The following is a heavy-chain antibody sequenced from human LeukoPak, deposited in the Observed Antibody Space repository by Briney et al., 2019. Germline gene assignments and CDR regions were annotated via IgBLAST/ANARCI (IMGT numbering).Heavy chain of an antibody. J-gene: IGHJ4*02. CDR3: ATIQGGRSWYSSDFDY. D-gene: IGHD6-13*01. CDR2: ISGSGGST. CDR1: GFTFSSYG. V-gene: IGHV3-23*01. Sequence: PGGSLRLSCAASGFTFSSYGMSWVRQAPGKGLEWVSAISGSGGSTYYADSVKGRFTISRDNSKNTLYLQMNSLRAEDTAVYYCATIQGGRSWYSSDFDYWGQGTLVTVSS.